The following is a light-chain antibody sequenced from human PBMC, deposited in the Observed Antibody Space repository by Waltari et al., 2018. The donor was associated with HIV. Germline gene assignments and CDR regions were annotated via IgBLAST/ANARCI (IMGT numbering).Light chain of an antibody. CDR2: DVN. CDR3: CSYAGNWV. V-gene: IGLV2-11*01. CDR1: PTNVGGYEH. Sequence: QSALTQPRSVSGSPGQSVTISCLGIPTNVGGYEHVSWYQQNPDKAPKLIIYDVNKRPSGLPDRFSASKSGNTASLSISGLQTEDEADYYCCSYAGNWVFGGGTKLTVL. J-gene: IGLJ3*02.